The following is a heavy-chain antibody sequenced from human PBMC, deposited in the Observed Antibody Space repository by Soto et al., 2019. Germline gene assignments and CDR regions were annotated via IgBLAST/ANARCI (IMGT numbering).Heavy chain of an antibody. J-gene: IGHJ4*02. CDR3: ARDGIGGTVFRGYLDY. CDR1: GGIFHGYG. V-gene: IGHV3-33*01. Sequence: QAQLVESGGGVVQPGTSLRLSCAVPGGIFHGYGMHWVRQAPGKGLEWVAIIRFDGSNEEYADSVKGRFTISRHNSKNPLYLQMNTLGAEDTAVYYCARDGIGGTVFRGYLDYWGRGTVVTVSS. D-gene: IGHD1-7*01. CDR2: IRFDGSNE.